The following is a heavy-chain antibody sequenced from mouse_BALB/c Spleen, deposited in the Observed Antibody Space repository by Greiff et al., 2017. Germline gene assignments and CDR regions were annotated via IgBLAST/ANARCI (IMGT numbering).Heavy chain of an antibody. D-gene: IGHD1-1*01. Sequence: VQLKESGPGLVAPSQSLSITCTVSGFSLTGYGVNWVRQPPGKGLEWLGMIWGDGSTDYNSALKSRLSISKDNSKSQVFLKMNSLQTDDTARYYCARGGYYYGSSPWFAYWGQGTLVTVSA. J-gene: IGHJ3*01. V-gene: IGHV2-6-7*01. CDR3: ARGGYYYGSSPWFAY. CDR1: GFSLTGYG. CDR2: IWGDGST.